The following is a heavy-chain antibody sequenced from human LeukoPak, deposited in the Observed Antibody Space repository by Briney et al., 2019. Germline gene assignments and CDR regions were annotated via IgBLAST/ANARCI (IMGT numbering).Heavy chain of an antibody. Sequence: PSETLSLTCAVYGGSFSGYYWSWIRQPPGKGLEWIGEINHSGSTNYNPPLKSRVTISVDTSKNQFSLKLSSVTAADTAVYYCASERGLGVVTPYDDYWGQGTLVTVSS. CDR1: GGSFSGYY. CDR3: ASERGLGVVTPYDDY. J-gene: IGHJ4*02. D-gene: IGHD4-23*01. CDR2: INHSGST. V-gene: IGHV4-34*01.